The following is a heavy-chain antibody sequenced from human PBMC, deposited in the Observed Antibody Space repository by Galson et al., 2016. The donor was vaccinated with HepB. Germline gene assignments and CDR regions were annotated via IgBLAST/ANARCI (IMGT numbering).Heavy chain of an antibody. D-gene: IGHD1-26*01. Sequence: TLSLTCTVSGDSISSGGSYWTWLRQRPGKGLEWIGYIFNSGSTFYNPSLKSRLTISVDTSKKHFSLNLTSLPAADTAVYFCAGGLTASWARYNWFDPWGQGILVTVSS. CDR1: GDSISSGGSY. CDR3: AGGLTASWARYNWFDP. CDR2: IFNSGST. V-gene: IGHV4-31*03. J-gene: IGHJ5*02.